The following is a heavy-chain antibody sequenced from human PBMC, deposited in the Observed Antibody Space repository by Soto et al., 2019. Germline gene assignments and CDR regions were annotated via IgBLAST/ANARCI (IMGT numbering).Heavy chain of an antibody. D-gene: IGHD1-26*01. V-gene: IGHV3-74*01. CDR3: GSSEPASEKDDAFDI. CDR1: GFMFSNYW. CDR2: TPSDGSNT. Sequence: EVQLVDSGGGLVQPGGSLRLSCAASGFMFSNYWMHWVRQAPGKGLVWVSRTPSDGSNTGYADSVKGRIIVSTDNLNNTLFLQITSLRAEDTAIYYCGSSEPASEKDDAFDIWGRGTLVIVSS. J-gene: IGHJ3*02.